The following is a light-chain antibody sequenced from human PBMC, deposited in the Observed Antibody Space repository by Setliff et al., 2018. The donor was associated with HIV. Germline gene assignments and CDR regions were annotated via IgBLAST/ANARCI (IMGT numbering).Light chain of an antibody. V-gene: IGLV2-14*03. CDR1: SSDVGGYNY. Sequence: QSALTQPPSASRSPGQSVTISCTGTSSDVGGYNYVSWYQQHPGKAPKLIIYEVRNRPSGVSTRFSGSKSGNTASLTISGLQPEDEADYYCASYAITNTLPFGTGTKVTVL. CDR2: EVR. J-gene: IGLJ1*01. CDR3: ASYAITNTLP.